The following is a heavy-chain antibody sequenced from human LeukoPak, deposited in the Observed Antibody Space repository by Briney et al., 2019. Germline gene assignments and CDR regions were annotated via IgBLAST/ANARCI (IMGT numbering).Heavy chain of an antibody. CDR2: IIPILGIA. CDR1: GGTFSSYA. CDR3: ARGLGDYDFWSGYAFDY. J-gene: IGHJ4*02. V-gene: IGHV1-69*04. Sequence: ASVKVSCKASGGTFSSYAISWVRQAPGQGLEWMGRIIPILGIANYAQKFQGRVTITADKSTSTAYMELSSLRSEDTAVYYCARGLGDYDFWSGYAFDYWGQGTLVTVSS. D-gene: IGHD3-3*01.